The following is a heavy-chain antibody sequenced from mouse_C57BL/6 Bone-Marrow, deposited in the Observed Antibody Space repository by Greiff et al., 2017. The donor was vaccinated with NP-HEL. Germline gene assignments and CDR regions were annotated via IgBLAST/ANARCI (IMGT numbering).Heavy chain of an antibody. J-gene: IGHJ1*03. CDR1: GFTFSDYG. V-gene: IGHV5-15*01. CDR3: ARRRYYGSSFWYFDV. CDR2: ISNLAYSI. D-gene: IGHD1-1*01. Sequence: EVKLVESGGGLVQPGGSLKLSCAASGFTFSDYGMAWVRQAPRKGPEWVAFISNLAYSIYYADTVTGRFTISRENAKHTLYLEMSSLRSEDTAMYYCARRRYYGSSFWYFDVWGTGTTVTVSS.